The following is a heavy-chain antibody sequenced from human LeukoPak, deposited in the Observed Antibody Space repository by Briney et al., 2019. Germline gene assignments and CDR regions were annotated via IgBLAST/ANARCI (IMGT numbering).Heavy chain of an antibody. J-gene: IGHJ3*02. CDR2: ISSSSSYI. CDR1: GFTFSSYS. V-gene: IGHV3-21*04. D-gene: IGHD3-9*01. CDR3: ASPAPYYDLLTGDAFDI. Sequence: GGSLRLSCAASGFTFSSYSMNWVRQAPGKGLEWVSSISSSSSYIYYADSVKGRFTISRDNAKNSLYLQMNSLRAEDTAVYYCASPAPYYDLLTGDAFDIWGQGTMVTVSS.